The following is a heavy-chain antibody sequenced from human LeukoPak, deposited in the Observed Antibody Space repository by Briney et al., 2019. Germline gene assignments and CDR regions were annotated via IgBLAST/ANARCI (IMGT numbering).Heavy chain of an antibody. J-gene: IGHJ6*02. V-gene: IGHV1-18*01. Sequence: GASVKVSCKASGYTFTSYGISWVRQAPGQGLEWMGWISAYNGNTNYAQKLQGRVTMTTDTSTSTAYMELRSLRSDDTAVYYCAREQSYDFWSGYYPYYYYGMDVWGQGTTVTVSS. CDR2: ISAYNGNT. D-gene: IGHD3-3*01. CDR3: AREQSYDFWSGYYPYYYYGMDV. CDR1: GYTFTSYG.